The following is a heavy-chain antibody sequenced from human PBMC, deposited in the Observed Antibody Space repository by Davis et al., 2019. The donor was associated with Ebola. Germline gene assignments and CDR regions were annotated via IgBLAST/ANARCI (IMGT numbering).Heavy chain of an antibody. Sequence: PGGSLRLSCAASGFTFSGSAMHWVRQASGKGLEWVGRIRSKANSCATAYAASVKGRFTISRDDSKNTAYLQMNSPKTEDTAVYYCTSLIEYSSSQRGYWGQGTLVTVSS. J-gene: IGHJ4*02. CDR2: IRSKANSCAT. V-gene: IGHV3-73*01. CDR3: TSLIEYSSSQRGY. CDR1: GFTFSGSA. D-gene: IGHD6-6*01.